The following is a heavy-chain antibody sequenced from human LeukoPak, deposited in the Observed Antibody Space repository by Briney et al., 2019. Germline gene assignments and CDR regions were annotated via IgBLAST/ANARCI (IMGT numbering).Heavy chain of an antibody. CDR2: IIPIFGTA. CDR3: ARDSTPYYDFWSGYYGNFDY. CDR1: GGTFSSYA. D-gene: IGHD3-3*01. V-gene: IGHV1-69*13. J-gene: IGHJ4*02. Sequence: SVKVSCKASGGTFSSYAISWVRQAPGQGLEWMGGIIPIFGTANYAQKFQGRVTITADESTSTAYMELSSLRSEDTAVYYCARDSTPYYDFWSGYYGNFDYWGQGTLVTVSS.